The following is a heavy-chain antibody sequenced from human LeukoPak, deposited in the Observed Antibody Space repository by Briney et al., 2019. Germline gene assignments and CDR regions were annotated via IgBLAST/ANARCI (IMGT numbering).Heavy chain of an antibody. Sequence: GGSLRLSCAASGFSFNTYWMHWVRQTPGKGLVWVARINSDGSSANYADSVKGRFTISRDNAKDTLYLQMTSLRAEDTAVYYCARGDGSFDYWGQGILVTVSS. CDR3: ARGDGSFDY. V-gene: IGHV3-74*01. CDR1: GFSFNTYW. CDR2: INSDGSSA. D-gene: IGHD5-24*01. J-gene: IGHJ4*02.